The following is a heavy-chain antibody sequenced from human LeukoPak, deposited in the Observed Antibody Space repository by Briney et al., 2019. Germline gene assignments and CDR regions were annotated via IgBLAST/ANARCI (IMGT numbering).Heavy chain of an antibody. V-gene: IGHV1-2*02. D-gene: IGHD2-15*01. CDR1: GYTFTVYY. Sequence: ASVKVSCKASGYTFTVYYMHWVRQAPGQGLEWMGWINPNSGGTNYAQKFQGRVTMTRDTSISTAYMELSRLRSDDTAVYYCARGSHHQQNIVVVVAALGYWGQGTLVTVSS. CDR2: INPNSGGT. CDR3: ARGSHHQQNIVVVVAALGY. J-gene: IGHJ4*02.